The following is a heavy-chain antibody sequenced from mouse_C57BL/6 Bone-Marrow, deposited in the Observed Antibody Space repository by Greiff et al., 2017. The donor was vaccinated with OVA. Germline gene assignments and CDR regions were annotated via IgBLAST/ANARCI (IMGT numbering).Heavy chain of an antibody. V-gene: IGHV1-85*01. J-gene: IGHJ3*01. D-gene: IGHD3-2*02. Sequence: QVQLQQSGPELVKPGASVKLSCNASGYTFTSYDINWVKQRPGQGLEWIGWIYPRDGSTKYNEKFKGNATLTVDTSSSTAYMELHSLTSEDSAVYFCARWEGQTSSGYWFAYWGQGTLVTVSA. CDR1: GYTFTSYD. CDR2: IYPRDGST. CDR3: ARWEGQTSSGYWFAY.